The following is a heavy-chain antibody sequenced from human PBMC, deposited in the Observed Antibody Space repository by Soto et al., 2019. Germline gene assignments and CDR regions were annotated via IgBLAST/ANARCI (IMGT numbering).Heavy chain of an antibody. J-gene: IGHJ5*02. CDR1: GGSISSGGYS. CDR3: ARARLGYCSGGSCPYIWFDP. Sequence: SETLSLTCAVSGGSISSGGYSWSWIRQPPGRGLEWIGYIYHSGSTYYNPSLKSRVTISVDRSKNQFSLKLSSVTAADTAVYYCARARLGYCSGGSCPYIWFDPWGQGTLVTVSS. V-gene: IGHV4-30-2*01. CDR2: IYHSGST. D-gene: IGHD2-15*01.